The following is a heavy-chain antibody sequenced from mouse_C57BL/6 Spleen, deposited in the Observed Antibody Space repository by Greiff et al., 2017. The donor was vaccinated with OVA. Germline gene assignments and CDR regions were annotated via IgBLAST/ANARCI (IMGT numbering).Heavy chain of an antibody. V-gene: IGHV1-59*01. CDR3: ARSPNWDGFDY. D-gene: IGHD4-1*01. Sequence: QVQLQQPGAELVRPGTSVKLSCKASGYTFTSYWMHWVKQRPGQGLEWIGVIDPSDSYTNYNQKFKGKATLTVDTSSSTAYMQLSSLTSEDSAVYYCARSPNWDGFDYWGQGTTLTVSS. J-gene: IGHJ2*01. CDR2: IDPSDSYT. CDR1: GYTFTSYW.